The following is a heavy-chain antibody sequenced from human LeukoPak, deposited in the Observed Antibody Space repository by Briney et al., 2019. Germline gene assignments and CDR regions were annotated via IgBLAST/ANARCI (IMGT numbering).Heavy chain of an antibody. CDR1: GFTFSSYA. J-gene: IGHJ6*03. Sequence: GGSLRLSCAASGFTFSSYAMHWVRQAPGKGLEWVAVISYDGSNKYYADSVKGRFTISRDNSKNTLYLQMNSLRPEDTAVYYCASRGGYCSSTSCYDYYYYYMDVWGKGTTVTISS. D-gene: IGHD2-2*01. CDR3: ASRGGYCSSTSCYDYYYYYMDV. CDR2: ISYDGSNK. V-gene: IGHV3-30*04.